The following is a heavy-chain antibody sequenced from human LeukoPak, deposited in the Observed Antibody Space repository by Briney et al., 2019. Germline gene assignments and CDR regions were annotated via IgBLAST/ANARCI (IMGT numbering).Heavy chain of an antibody. V-gene: IGHV4-38-2*02. Sequence: PSETLSLTCTVSAFSINTGYHWGWIRQPPGKGLEWIGEINHSGSTNYNPSLKSRVTISVDTSKNQFSLKLSSVTAADTAVYYCARSRNQKYCSSTSCYATSAPHWPHWGQGTLVTVSS. CDR1: AFSINTGYH. CDR2: INHSGST. CDR3: ARSRNQKYCSSTSCYATSAPHWPH. J-gene: IGHJ4*02. D-gene: IGHD2-2*01.